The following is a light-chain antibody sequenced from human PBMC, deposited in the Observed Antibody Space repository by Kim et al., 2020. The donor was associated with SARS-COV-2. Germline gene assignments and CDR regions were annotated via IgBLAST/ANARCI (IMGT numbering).Light chain of an antibody. CDR1: QSVSSSY. CDR2: GAS. J-gene: IGKJ2*01. V-gene: IGKV3-20*01. Sequence: EIVLTQSPGTLSLSPGERATLSCRASQSVSSSYLAWYQHKPGQAPRLLIYGASNRATGVPDRFSGSGSGTDFTLTISRLEPEDFAVYYCQQYGSSPYTFGQGTKLEI. CDR3: QQYGSSPYT.